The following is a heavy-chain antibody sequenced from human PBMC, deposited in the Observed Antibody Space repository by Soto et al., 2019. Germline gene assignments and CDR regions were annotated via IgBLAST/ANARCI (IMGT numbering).Heavy chain of an antibody. V-gene: IGHV3-30*18. CDR2: ISYDGSNK. D-gene: IGHD3-10*01. J-gene: IGHJ4*02. CDR1: GFTFSSYG. Sequence: PGGSLRLSCAASGFTFSSYGMPRVRQAPGKGLEWVAVISYDGSNKYYADSVKGRFTISRDNSKNTLYLQMNSLRAEDTAVYYCAKNLPVFTMVRYYFDYWGQGTLVTVSS. CDR3: AKNLPVFTMVRYYFDY.